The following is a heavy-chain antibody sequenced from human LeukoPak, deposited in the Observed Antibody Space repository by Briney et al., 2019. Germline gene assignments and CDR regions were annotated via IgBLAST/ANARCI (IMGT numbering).Heavy chain of an antibody. V-gene: IGHV3-23*01. D-gene: IGHD3-16*01. Sequence: GGSLRLSCAASGLTFSRYAMSWVRQAPGKGLEWVSAISGSGTITYYADSVKGRFTISRDNSKNTPYVQMNSLRAADTAVYYCAVDEGGLGAYFNYWGQGTLVTVSS. CDR2: ISGSGTIT. J-gene: IGHJ4*02. CDR1: GLTFSRYA. CDR3: AVDEGGLGAYFNY.